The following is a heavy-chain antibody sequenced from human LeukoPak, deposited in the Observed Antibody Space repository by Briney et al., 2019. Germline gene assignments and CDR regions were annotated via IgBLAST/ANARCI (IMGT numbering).Heavy chain of an antibody. CDR3: ARDSGGWDDFSRDYYYGMDV. CDR2: IIPIFGTA. Sequence: SVKVSCKASGGTFSSYAISWVRQAPGQGLEWMGGIIPIFGTANYAQKFQGRVTITADESTSTAYMELSSLRSEDTAVYYCARDSGGWDDFSRDYYYGMDVWGQGTRSPSP. V-gene: IGHV1-69*13. D-gene: IGHD3-10*01. J-gene: IGHJ6*02. CDR1: GGTFSSYA.